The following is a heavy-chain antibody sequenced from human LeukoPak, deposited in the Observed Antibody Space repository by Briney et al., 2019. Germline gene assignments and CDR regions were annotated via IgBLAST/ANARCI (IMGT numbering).Heavy chain of an antibody. J-gene: IGHJ6*02. D-gene: IGHD1-26*01. CDR1: GFTFSSYS. Sequence: GGSLRLSCAASGFTFSSYSMNWVRQAPGKGLEWVSSISVSSSYIYYADSVKGRFTISRDNAKNSLYLQMNSLRAEDTAVYYCAKEVGAASYYYHGMDVWGQGTTVTVSS. CDR3: AKEVGAASYYYHGMDV. CDR2: ISVSSSYI. V-gene: IGHV3-21*01.